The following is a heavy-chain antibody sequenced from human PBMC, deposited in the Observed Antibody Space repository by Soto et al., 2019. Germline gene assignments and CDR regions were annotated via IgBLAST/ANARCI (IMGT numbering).Heavy chain of an antibody. CDR2: ISGSGGST. V-gene: IGHV3-23*01. CDR3: ARGSIAVASYGMDV. CDR1: GFTFSSYA. Sequence: PGGSLRLSCAASGFTFSSYAMSWVRQAPGKGLEWVSAISGSGGSTYYADSVKGRFTISRDNSKNTLYLQVNSLRAEDTAVYYCARGSIAVASYGMDVWGQGTTVTVSS. D-gene: IGHD6-19*01. J-gene: IGHJ6*02.